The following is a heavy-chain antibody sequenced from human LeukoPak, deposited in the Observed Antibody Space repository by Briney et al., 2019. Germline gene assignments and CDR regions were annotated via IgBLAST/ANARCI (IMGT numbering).Heavy chain of an antibody. D-gene: IGHD3-10*01. Sequence: GGSLRLSCAASGFTFSSYAMNWVRQAPGKGLEWVSTISGSGGSTYYADSVKGRFTISRDNSKNTLYPQMNSLRAEDTAVYYCAKALGGSGSNFDYWGQGTLVTVSS. V-gene: IGHV3-23*01. CDR3: AKALGGSGSNFDY. J-gene: IGHJ4*02. CDR2: ISGSGGST. CDR1: GFTFSSYA.